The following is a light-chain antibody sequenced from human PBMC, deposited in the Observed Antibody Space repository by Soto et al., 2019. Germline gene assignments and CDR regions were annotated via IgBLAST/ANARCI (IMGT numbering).Light chain of an antibody. V-gene: IGKV1-5*03. CDR3: QQYNDKWT. Sequence: DIHITQSPSTLSASVGDRVTITCRASQSISSWLAWYQQKPGKAPNLLIYKASSLQSGVPSRFSGSGSGTEFTLTISSLQPDDCGTYYCQQYNDKWTFGQGTKVDIK. J-gene: IGKJ1*01. CDR1: QSISSW. CDR2: KAS.